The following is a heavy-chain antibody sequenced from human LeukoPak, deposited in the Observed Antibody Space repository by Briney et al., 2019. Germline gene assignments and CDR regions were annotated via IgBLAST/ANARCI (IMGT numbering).Heavy chain of an antibody. D-gene: IGHD6-13*01. Sequence: PGGSLRLSCAASGFTFSSYAMHWVRPAPGKGLEWVAVISYEGSNKYYADSVKGRFTISRENSKNPLYLQMNSLRAEDTAVYYCARDWQQLVFDYWGQGTLVTVSS. CDR2: ISYEGSNK. CDR1: GFTFSSYA. V-gene: IGHV3-30-3*01. CDR3: ARDWQQLVFDY. J-gene: IGHJ4*02.